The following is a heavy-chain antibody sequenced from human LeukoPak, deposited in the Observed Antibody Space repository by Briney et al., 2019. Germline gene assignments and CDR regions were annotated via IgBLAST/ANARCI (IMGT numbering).Heavy chain of an antibody. CDR3: ARTSWNDVPYLDY. CDR1: EFTFSNYW. CDR2: IQKDGSQK. Sequence: GGSLRLSCAASEFTFSNYWMSWVRQAPGKGLEWVASIQKDGSQKYYLESVKGRFTISRDNTKNSLYLHMSSLRADDTAVYYCARTSWNDVPYLDYWGQGTLVTVSS. D-gene: IGHD1-1*01. V-gene: IGHV3-7*01. J-gene: IGHJ4*02.